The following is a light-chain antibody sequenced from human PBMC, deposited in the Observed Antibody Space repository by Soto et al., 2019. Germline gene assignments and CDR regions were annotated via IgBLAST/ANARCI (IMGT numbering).Light chain of an antibody. J-gene: IGLJ1*01. V-gene: IGLV2-14*01. Sequence: QSVLTQPASVSGSPGQSITISCTGTSSDVGGYNYVSWYQQHPGKAPKLMIYDVSNRPSGVSNRFSGTKSGNKATLTISGLQAEDEADYYCSSYTSSSTRVFGTGTKVTVL. CDR2: DVS. CDR3: SSYTSSSTRV. CDR1: SSDVGGYNY.